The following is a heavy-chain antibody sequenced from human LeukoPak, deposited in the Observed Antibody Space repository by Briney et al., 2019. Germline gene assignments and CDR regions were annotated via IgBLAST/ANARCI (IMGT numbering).Heavy chain of an antibody. J-gene: IGHJ2*01. CDR2: IYYSGST. CDR1: GDSISSYY. V-gene: IGHV4-59*01. D-gene: IGHD3-22*01. Sequence: SETLSLTCTVSGDSISSYYWSWIRQPPEKGLEWIGYIYYSGSTNYNPSLKSRVTISVDTSRTQFSLKMNSVTAADTAVYYCARLQRITMTGPDYWYFDLWGRGTLVTVSS. CDR3: ARLQRITMTGPDYWYFDL.